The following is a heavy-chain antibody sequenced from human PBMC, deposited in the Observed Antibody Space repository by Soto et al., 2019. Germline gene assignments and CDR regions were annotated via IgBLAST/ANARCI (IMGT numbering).Heavy chain of an antibody. Sequence: QVQLAESGGGVVQPGRSLRLSCAASGFTFSNYAMHWVRQAPGKGLEWVAIISYDGGNASYADSVKGRFTISRDNSKNMVFLQMSSLRAEDTAVYYCAIVGSGGTCSWYFDSWGPGTRVTVSS. V-gene: IGHV3-30*03. CDR1: GFTFSNYA. CDR3: AIVGSGGTCSWYFDS. J-gene: IGHJ4*02. CDR2: ISYDGGNA. D-gene: IGHD2-15*01.